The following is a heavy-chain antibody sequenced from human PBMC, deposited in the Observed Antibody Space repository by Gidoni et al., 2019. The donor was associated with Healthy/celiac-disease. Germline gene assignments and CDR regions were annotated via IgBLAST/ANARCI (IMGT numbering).Heavy chain of an antibody. CDR3: ARDLGCSSTSCYIWSFSYYYYGMDV. D-gene: IGHD2-2*02. CDR2: ISYDGSNK. J-gene: IGHJ6*02. V-gene: IGHV3-30-3*01. Sequence: QVQLVESGGGVVQPGRSLRLSCAASGFPFSRYAMPWVRPAPGKGLEWVAVISYDGSNKYYADSVKCRFTISRDNSKNTLYLQMNSLRAEDTAVYYCARDLGCSSTSCYIWSFSYYYYGMDVWGQGTTVTVSS. CDR1: GFPFSRYA.